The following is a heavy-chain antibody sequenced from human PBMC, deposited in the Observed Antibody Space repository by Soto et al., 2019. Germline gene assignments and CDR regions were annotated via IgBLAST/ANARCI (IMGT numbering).Heavy chain of an antibody. CDR2: IYYSGIT. V-gene: IGHV4-31*03. J-gene: IGHJ4*02. D-gene: IGHD3-3*01. CDR3: ARVPRGGYDFWSGYFDY. CDR1: GGSISSGGYY. Sequence: SETLSLTCTVSGGSISSGGYYWSWIRHHPGKGLEWIGYIYYSGITYYNPSLKSRVTISVDTSKNQFSLKLSSVTAADTAVYYCARVPRGGYDFWSGYFDYWGQGTLVTVSS.